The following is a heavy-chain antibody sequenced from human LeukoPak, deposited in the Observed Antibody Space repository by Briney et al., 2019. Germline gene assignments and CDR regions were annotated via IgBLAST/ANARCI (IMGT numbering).Heavy chain of an antibody. J-gene: IGHJ4*02. D-gene: IGHD4-11*01. Sequence: GGSLRLSRVASGLTFSSYWMSWVRQAPGKGLEWVANIKQDGSEKYYVDSVKGRFTISRDNAKNSLYLQMNSLRAEDTAVYYCARATPLYSYFDYWGQGTLVTVSS. CDR3: ARATPLYSYFDY. V-gene: IGHV3-7*01. CDR1: GLTFSSYW. CDR2: IKQDGSEK.